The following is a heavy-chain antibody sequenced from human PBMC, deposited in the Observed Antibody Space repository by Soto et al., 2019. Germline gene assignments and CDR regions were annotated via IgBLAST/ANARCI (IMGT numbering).Heavy chain of an antibody. CDR3: VRARGNYFFDY. D-gene: IGHD1-26*01. V-gene: IGHV3-74*01. Sequence: EVRLVESGGGLVQPGGSLRLSCAVSGFTFSNYWMHWVRQAPGKGLVWVSRINRDGSTTTYADSVKGRFTISRDNAKNTLYLQMNSLRAEDTAVYYCVRARGNYFFDYWGQGTLVTVSS. CDR2: INRDGSTT. J-gene: IGHJ4*02. CDR1: GFTFSNYW.